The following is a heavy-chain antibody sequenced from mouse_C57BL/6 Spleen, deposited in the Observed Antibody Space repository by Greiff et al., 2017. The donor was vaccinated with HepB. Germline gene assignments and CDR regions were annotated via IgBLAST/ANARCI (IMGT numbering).Heavy chain of an antibody. J-gene: IGHJ2*01. CDR2: IRNKANGYTT. D-gene: IGHD2-3*01. CDR1: GFTFTDYY. V-gene: IGHV7-3*01. CDR3: ASLYDNLPFDY. Sequence: EVKLVESGGGLVQPGGSLSLSCAASGFTFTDYYMSWVRQPPGKALEWLGFIRNKANGYTTEYSASVKGRFTISRDNSQSILYLQMNALRAEDSATYYCASLYDNLPFDYWGQGTTLTVSS.